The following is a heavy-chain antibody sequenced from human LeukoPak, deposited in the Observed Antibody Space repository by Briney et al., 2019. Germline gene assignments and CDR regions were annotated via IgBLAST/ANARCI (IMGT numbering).Heavy chain of an antibody. D-gene: IGHD2-8*01. CDR1: GGSISSYY. J-gene: IGHJ3*02. Sequence: PSETLSLTRTVSGGSISSYYWSWIRQPPGKGLEGIVYFYYSGSTNYNPSLKSRVTISVDTSKNQFSLRLSSVTAADTAVYYCARLKGVLGAFDIWGQGTMVTVSS. V-gene: IGHV4-59*08. CDR3: ARLKGVLGAFDI. CDR2: FYYSGST.